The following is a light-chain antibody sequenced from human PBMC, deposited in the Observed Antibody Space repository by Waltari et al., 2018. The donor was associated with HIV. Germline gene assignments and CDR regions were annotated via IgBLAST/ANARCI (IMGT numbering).Light chain of an antibody. Sequence: QSVLTQPPSASGTPGQRVPISCSGSSSNIGSNPVNWYQQPPGTAPKLLSYSNNQRPSGVPDRFSGSKSGTSASLAISGLQSEDEADYYCAAWDDSLNGWVFGGGTKLTVL. CDR2: SNN. CDR3: AAWDDSLNGWV. CDR1: SSNIGSNP. J-gene: IGLJ3*02. V-gene: IGLV1-44*01.